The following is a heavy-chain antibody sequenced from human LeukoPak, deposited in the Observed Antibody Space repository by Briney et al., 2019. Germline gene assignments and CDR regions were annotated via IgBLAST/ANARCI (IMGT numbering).Heavy chain of an antibody. Sequence: SETLSLTCSVSGGSIKTYYWSWIRQPAGKGLEWIGRIYTSGSTTYNPSLKSRVTMSVDTSKNQFSLKLSSVTAADTAVYYCARRYGSGSSGTFDYWGQGTLVTVSS. CDR2: IYTSGST. CDR1: GGSIKTYY. V-gene: IGHV4-4*07. J-gene: IGHJ4*02. D-gene: IGHD3-10*01. CDR3: ARRYGSGSSGTFDY.